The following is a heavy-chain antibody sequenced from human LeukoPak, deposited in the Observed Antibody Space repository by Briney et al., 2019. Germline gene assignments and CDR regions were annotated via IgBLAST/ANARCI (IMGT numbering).Heavy chain of an antibody. D-gene: IGHD3-22*01. V-gene: IGHV4-59*01. CDR2: IYYSGST. Sequence: KPSETLSLTCTVSGGSISSYYWSWIRQPPGKGLEWIGYIYYSGSTNYNPSLKRRVTISVDTSKNQFSLKLSSVTAADTAVYYCARENLGPQTYYYDSSGYHVFDYWGQGTLVTVSS. CDR3: ARENLGPQTYYYDSSGYHVFDY. J-gene: IGHJ4*02. CDR1: GGSISSYY.